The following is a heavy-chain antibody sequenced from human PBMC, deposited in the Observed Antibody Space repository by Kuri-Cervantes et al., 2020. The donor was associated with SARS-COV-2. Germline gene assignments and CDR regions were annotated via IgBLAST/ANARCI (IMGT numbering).Heavy chain of an antibody. CDR3: IVVVPAAFDY. CDR1: GFTFSSYS. Sequence: GESLKISCAASGFTFSSYSMNWVRQVPGKGLEWVSSISSSSSYIYYADSVKGRFTISRDNAKNSLYLQMNSLRAEDTAVYYCIVVVPAAFDYWGQGTLVTVSS. J-gene: IGHJ4*02. D-gene: IGHD2-2*01. V-gene: IGHV3-21*01. CDR2: ISSSSSYI.